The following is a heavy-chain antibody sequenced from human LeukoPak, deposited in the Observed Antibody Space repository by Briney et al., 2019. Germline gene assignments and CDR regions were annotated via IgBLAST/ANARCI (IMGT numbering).Heavy chain of an antibody. Sequence: ASVKVSCKASGYTFTGYYIRWVRQGPGQGLEWMGWINPNSGGANYAQKFQGRVTMARDTSISTAYMELTRLNSDDTAVYYCARRAVYYYGMDVWGQGSTVTVSS. CDR1: GYTFTGYY. D-gene: IGHD6-25*01. V-gene: IGHV1-2*02. CDR2: INPNSGGA. J-gene: IGHJ6*02. CDR3: ARRAVYYYGMDV.